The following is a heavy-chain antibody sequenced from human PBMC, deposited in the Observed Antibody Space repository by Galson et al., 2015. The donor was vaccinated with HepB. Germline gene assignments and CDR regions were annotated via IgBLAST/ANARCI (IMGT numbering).Heavy chain of an antibody. CDR1: GLTFSSYS. V-gene: IGHV3-21*01. CDR2: ISSSSYI. D-gene: IGHD3-22*01. CDR3: ATDSSGYYVSDY. Sequence: SLRLSCAASGLTFSSYSINWVRQAPGKGLEWVSSISSSSYIYYADSVKDRFTISRDNAKNSLYLQMNSLRAEDTAVYYCATDSSGYYVSDYWGQGTLVTVSS. J-gene: IGHJ4*02.